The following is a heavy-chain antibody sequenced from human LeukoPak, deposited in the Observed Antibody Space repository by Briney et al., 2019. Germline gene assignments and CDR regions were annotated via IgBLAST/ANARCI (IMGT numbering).Heavy chain of an antibody. Sequence: GGSLRLSCAASGFTFSSYAMHWVRQAPGKGLEWVAVISYDGSNKYYADSVKGRFTISRDNSKNTLYLQMNSLRAEGTAVYYCARGPYSSGWAYYFDYWGQGILVTVSS. D-gene: IGHD6-19*01. V-gene: IGHV3-30-3*01. CDR2: ISYDGSNK. J-gene: IGHJ4*02. CDR1: GFTFSSYA. CDR3: ARGPYSSGWAYYFDY.